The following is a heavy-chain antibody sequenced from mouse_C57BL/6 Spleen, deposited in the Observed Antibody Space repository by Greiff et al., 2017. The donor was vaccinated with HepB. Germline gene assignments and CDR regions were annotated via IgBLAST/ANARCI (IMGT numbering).Heavy chain of an antibody. D-gene: IGHD2-1*01. CDR2: ISGGGGNT. J-gene: IGHJ2*01. CDR1: GFTFSSYT. V-gene: IGHV5-9*01. Sequence: DVHLVESGGGLVKPGGSLKLSCAASGFTFSSYTMSWVRQTPEKRLEWVATISGGGGNTYYPDSVKGRFTISRDNAKNTLYLQMSSLRSEDTALYYCARHYGNFFDYWGQGTTLTVSS. CDR3: ARHYGNFFDY.